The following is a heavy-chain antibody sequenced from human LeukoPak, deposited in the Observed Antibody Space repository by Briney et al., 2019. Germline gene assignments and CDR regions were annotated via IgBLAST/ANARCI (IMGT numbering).Heavy chain of an antibody. CDR1: GFTFNSYS. CDR2: IESKTDGGTT. D-gene: IGHD3-10*01. Sequence: KTGGSLRLSCAASGFTFNSYSMHWVRQAPGKGLEWVGRIESKTDGGTTDYAAPVKGRFTISRDDSTNTLYLQMNSLKSEDTAVYYCTTYGSGRKFDYWGQGILVTVSS. J-gene: IGHJ4*02. CDR3: TTYGSGRKFDY. V-gene: IGHV3-15*04.